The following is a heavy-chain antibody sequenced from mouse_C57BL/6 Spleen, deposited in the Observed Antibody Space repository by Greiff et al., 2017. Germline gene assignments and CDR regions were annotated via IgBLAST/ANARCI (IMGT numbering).Heavy chain of an antibody. CDR3: AGGGTAQAIYAMDY. Sequence: VKLVESGPELVKPGASVKISCKASGYAFSSSWMNWVKQRPGKGLEWIGRIYPGDGDTNYNGKFKGKATLTADKASSTAYMQLSSLTSEDSAVYFCAGGGTAQAIYAMDYWGQGTSVTVSS. V-gene: IGHV1-82*01. CDR1: GYAFSSSW. J-gene: IGHJ4*01. CDR2: IYPGDGDT. D-gene: IGHD3-2*02.